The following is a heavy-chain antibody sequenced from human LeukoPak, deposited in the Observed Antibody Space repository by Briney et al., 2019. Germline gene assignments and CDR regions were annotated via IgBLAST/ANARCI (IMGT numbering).Heavy chain of an antibody. CDR3: ARASWRYCSSTSCYGNWFDP. CDR1: GFTVSSNY. CDR2: IYSGGST. J-gene: IGHJ5*02. V-gene: IGHV3-53*01. D-gene: IGHD2-2*01. Sequence: GGSLRLSCAASGFTVSSNYMNWVRQAPGKGLEWVSVIYSGGSTYYADSVKGRFTIFRDNSKNTVYLQMNSLRAEDTAVYYCARASWRYCSSTSCYGNWFDPWGQGTLVTVSS.